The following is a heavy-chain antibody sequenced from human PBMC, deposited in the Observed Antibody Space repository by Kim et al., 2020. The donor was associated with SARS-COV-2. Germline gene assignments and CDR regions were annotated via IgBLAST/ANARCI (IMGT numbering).Heavy chain of an antibody. D-gene: IGHD1-26*01. CDR1: GFTFSSYA. V-gene: IGHV3-30-3*01. CDR2: ISYDGSNK. J-gene: IGHJ4*02. CDR3: ARDRWELLGGPFDY. Sequence: GGSLRLSCAASGFTFSSYAMHWVRQAPGKGLEWVAVISYDGSNKYYADSVKGRFTISRDNSKNTLYLQMNSLRAEDTAVYYCARDRWELLGGPFDYWGQGTLVTVSS.